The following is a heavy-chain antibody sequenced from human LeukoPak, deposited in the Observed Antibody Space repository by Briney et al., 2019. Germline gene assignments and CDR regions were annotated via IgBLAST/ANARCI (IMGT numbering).Heavy chain of an antibody. CDR1: GGSISSSSYY. CDR3: ARHSGSYSPPAPFYFDY. V-gene: IGHV4-39*01. CDR2: IYYSGST. J-gene: IGHJ4*02. Sequence: PSETLSLTCTVSGGSISSSSYYWGWIRQPPGKGLEWIGSIYYSGSTYYNPSPKSRVTISVDTSKNQFSLKLSSVTAADTAVYYCARHSGSYSPPAPFYFDYWGQGTLVTVSS. D-gene: IGHD1-26*01.